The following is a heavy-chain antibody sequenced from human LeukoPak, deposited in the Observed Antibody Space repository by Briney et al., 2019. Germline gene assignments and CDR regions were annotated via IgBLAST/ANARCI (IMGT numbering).Heavy chain of an antibody. J-gene: IGHJ4*02. D-gene: IGHD4-17*01. V-gene: IGHV3-30*18. CDR3: AKIKTTVMTGYFDY. CDR2: ISYDGSNK. CDR1: GFTFSSHG. Sequence: GRSLRLSCAASGFTFSSHGMHWVRQAPGKGLEWVAVISYDGSNKYYADSVKGRFTISRDNSKNTLYLQMNSLRAEDTAVYYCAKIKTTVMTGYFDYWGQGTLVTVSS.